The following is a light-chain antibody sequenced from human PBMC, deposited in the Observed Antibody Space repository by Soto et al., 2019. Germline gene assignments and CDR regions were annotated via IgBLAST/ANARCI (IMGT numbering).Light chain of an antibody. Sequence: QSVLTQPASVSGSPGQSITISCTGTSSDVGGYIYVSWYQQHPGEAPKLMIYDVTSRPSGVSYRFSGSKSGNTASLTISGLQAEDEADYYCSSYAGSNNFYVFGTGTKVTVL. CDR2: DVT. V-gene: IGLV2-14*01. CDR1: SSDVGGYIY. J-gene: IGLJ1*01. CDR3: SSYAGSNNFYV.